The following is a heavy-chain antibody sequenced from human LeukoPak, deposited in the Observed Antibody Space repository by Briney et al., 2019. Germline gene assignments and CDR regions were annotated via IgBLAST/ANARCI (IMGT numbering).Heavy chain of an antibody. D-gene: IGHD6-13*01. CDR2: ISYDGSNK. Sequence: GGSLRLSCAASGFTFSSYAMHWVRQAPGKGLGWVAVISYDGSNKYYADSVKGRFTISRDNSKNTLYLQMNSLRAEDTAVYYCAREGGVAAAGNYYYGMDVWGKGTTVTVSS. CDR3: AREGGVAAAGNYYYGMDV. CDR1: GFTFSSYA. V-gene: IGHV3-30*04. J-gene: IGHJ6*04.